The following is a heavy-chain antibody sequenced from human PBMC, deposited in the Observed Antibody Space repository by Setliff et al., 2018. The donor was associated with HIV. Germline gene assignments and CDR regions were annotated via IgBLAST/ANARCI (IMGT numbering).Heavy chain of an antibody. CDR3: ARASGYSYGPSSY. D-gene: IGHD5-18*01. J-gene: IGHJ4*02. CDR2: ISYEGSRK. V-gene: IGHV3-30-3*01. Sequence: GGSLRLSCAASGFIFSSYAMHWVRQTPGKGLEWVAFISYEGSRKNYADSVKGRFTISRDNAKKSLSLQMNSLRAEDSAVYYCARASGYSYGPSSYWGQGTLVTVSS. CDR1: GFIFSSYA.